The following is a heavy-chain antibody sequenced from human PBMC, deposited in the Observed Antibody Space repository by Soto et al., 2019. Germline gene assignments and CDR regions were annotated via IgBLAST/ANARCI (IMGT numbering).Heavy chain of an antibody. CDR3: ARGVGRTKVTDRSYYYYYGMDA. J-gene: IGHJ6*02. V-gene: IGHV1-69*01. D-gene: IGHD4-17*01. CDR1: GGNFSTSA. Sequence: QMQLVQSGAEVRKPGSSVKVSCKASGGNFSTSAINWVRQAPGQGLEWMGGIIPVFGTGHYAQDFEDRVTITADESTTTAYMDLRSLRSEDTALYYCARGVGRTKVTDRSYYYYYGMDAWGQGTTVTVSS. CDR2: IIPVFGTG.